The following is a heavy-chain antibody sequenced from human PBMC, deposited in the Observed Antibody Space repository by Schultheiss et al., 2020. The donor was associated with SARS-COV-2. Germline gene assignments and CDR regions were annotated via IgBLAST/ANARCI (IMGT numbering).Heavy chain of an antibody. Sequence: GGSLRLSCAASGFTFSSYGMHWVRQAPGKGLEWVAVISYDGSNKYYADSVKGRFTISRDNSKNTLYLQMNSLRAEDTAVYYCAKHGGLSTGPSWFDPWGQGTLVTVSS. CDR2: ISYDGSNK. CDR1: GFTFSSYG. V-gene: IGHV3-30*18. D-gene: IGHD5/OR15-5a*01. J-gene: IGHJ5*02. CDR3: AKHGGLSTGPSWFDP.